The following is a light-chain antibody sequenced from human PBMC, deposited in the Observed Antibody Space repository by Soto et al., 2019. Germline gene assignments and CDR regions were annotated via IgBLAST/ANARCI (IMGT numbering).Light chain of an antibody. CDR3: SSYTTSGTLV. V-gene: IGLV2-14*03. CDR2: DVS. CDR1: SGDVGGYNF. Sequence: QSALTQPASVSGSPGQSLTISCTGTSGDVGGYNFVSWYQQLPGKAPKLMIYDVSNRPSGVSNRFSGSKSGDTASLTISGLQAEDEADYYCSSYTTSGTLVFGGGTKVTVL. J-gene: IGLJ3*02.